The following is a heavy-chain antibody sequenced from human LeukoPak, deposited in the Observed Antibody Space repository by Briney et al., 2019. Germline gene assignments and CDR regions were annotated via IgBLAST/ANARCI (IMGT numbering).Heavy chain of an antibody. J-gene: IGHJ4*02. CDR3: AIDRLKEQWLPRLDY. D-gene: IGHD6-19*01. Sequence: GGSLRLSCAASGFTFSSYSMNWVRQAPGKGLEWVSSISSSSRYMYYADSVKGRFTISRDNAKNSLCLQMNSLRAEDTAVYYCAIDRLKEQWLPRLDYWGQGTLVTVSS. CDR1: GFTFSSYS. V-gene: IGHV3-21*01. CDR2: ISSSSRYM.